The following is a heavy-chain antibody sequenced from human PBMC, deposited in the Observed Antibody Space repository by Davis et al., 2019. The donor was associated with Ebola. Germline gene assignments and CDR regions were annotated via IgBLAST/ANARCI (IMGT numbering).Heavy chain of an antibody. CDR3: ARGSSSWSPLDY. D-gene: IGHD6-13*01. Sequence: GESLKISCAASGFSVSKNYMSWVRQAPGKGLEWVSVIYSGGSTYYADSVKGRFTISRDNAKNTLYLQMNSLRAEDTAVYYCARGSSSWSPLDYWGQGTLVTVSS. J-gene: IGHJ4*02. V-gene: IGHV3-53*01. CDR2: IYSGGST. CDR1: GFSVSKNY.